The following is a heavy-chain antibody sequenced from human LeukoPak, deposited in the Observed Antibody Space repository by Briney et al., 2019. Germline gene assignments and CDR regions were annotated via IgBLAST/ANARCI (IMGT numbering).Heavy chain of an antibody. Sequence: SETLSLTCNVSPGSITGYYFTWIRQPPGKGLEWIGYIFYSGTTKYSPSLKSRLTMSLDTSKNQVSLRLTSVTAADTAVYYCARDSGGPYYYYYGMDVWGRGTTVTVPS. J-gene: IGHJ6*02. CDR1: PGSITGYY. CDR2: IFYSGTT. D-gene: IGHD1-1*01. V-gene: IGHV4-59*01. CDR3: ARDSGGPYYYYYGMDV.